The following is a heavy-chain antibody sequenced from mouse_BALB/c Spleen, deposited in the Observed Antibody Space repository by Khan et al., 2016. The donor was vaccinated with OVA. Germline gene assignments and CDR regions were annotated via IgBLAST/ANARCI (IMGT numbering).Heavy chain of an antibody. Sequence: VQLKQSGTVLARPGASVKMSCKASGYSFTTYLIHWVNQRPGQGLEWLGDIYPGNSDTTYTQKLTDKTKLTAGTSANTAYMERSILTNEDSAVYCCTRVGYSSFAYWGQGTLVTVSA. CDR1: GYSFTTYL. D-gene: IGHD1-3*01. CDR3: TRVGYSSFAY. CDR2: IYPGNSDT. J-gene: IGHJ3*01. V-gene: IGHV1-5*01.